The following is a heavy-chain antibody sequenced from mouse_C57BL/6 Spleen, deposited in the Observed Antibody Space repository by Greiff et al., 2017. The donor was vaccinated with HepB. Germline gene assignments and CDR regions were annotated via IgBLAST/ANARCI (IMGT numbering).Heavy chain of an antibody. D-gene: IGHD2-4*01. Sequence: EVMLVESGAELVKPGASVKLSCTASGFNIKDYYMHWVKQRTEQGLEWIGRIDPEDGETKYAPKFQGKGTITADTSSNTAYPQLSSLTSEDTAVYYCARGIYYDPWYFDVWGTGTTVTVSS. CDR2: IDPEDGET. CDR1: GFNIKDYY. J-gene: IGHJ1*03. CDR3: ARGIYYDPWYFDV. V-gene: IGHV14-2*01.